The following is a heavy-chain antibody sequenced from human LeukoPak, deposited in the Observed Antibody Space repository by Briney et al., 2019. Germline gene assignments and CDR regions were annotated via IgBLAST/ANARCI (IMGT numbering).Heavy chain of an antibody. CDR1: GGSISSYY. CDR2: IYTSGST. Sequence: SETLSLTCTVSGGSISSYYWSWIRQPAGKGLEWIWRIYTSGSTNYNPSLKSRVTISVDKSKNQFSLKLSSVTAADTAVYYCARESGSSFFDYWGQGTLVTVSS. V-gene: IGHV4-4*07. D-gene: IGHD1-26*01. CDR3: ARESGSSFFDY. J-gene: IGHJ4*02.